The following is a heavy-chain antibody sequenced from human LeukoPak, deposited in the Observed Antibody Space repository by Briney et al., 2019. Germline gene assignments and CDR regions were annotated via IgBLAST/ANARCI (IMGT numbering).Heavy chain of an antibody. V-gene: IGHV4-39*07. J-gene: IGHJ4*02. Sequence: SETLSLTCTVSGGSISSSSYYWGWIRQPPGKGLEWIGSIYYSGSTYYNPSLKSRVTISVDTSKNQFSLKLSSVTAADTAVYYCARDNLGYFDYWGQGTLVTVSS. CDR1: GGSISSSSYY. D-gene: IGHD1-14*01. CDR2: IYYSGST. CDR3: ARDNLGYFDY.